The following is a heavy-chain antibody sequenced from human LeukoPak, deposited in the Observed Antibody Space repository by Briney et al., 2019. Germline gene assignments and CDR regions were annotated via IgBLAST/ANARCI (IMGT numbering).Heavy chain of an antibody. D-gene: IGHD3-16*01. CDR2: IYYSGST. CDR3: ARAPKITGGHWFDP. CDR1: GDSISSYY. V-gene: IGHV4-59*01. Sequence: PSETLSLTCTVSGDSISSYYWSWIRQPPGKGLEWIGYIYYSGSTNYNPSLKSRVTMSVDTSKNQLSLKLSSVTAADTAVYYCARAPKITGGHWFDPWGQGTLVTVSS. J-gene: IGHJ5*02.